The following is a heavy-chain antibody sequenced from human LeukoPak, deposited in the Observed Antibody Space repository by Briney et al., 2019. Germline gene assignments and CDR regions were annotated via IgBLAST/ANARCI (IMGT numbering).Heavy chain of an antibody. Sequence: GGSLRLSCAASGFTFNSYGMSWVGQAPGKGLEGVSGISWNSDNIGFADSVKGRFTISRENAKNSLYLQMNSLRAEDTALYYCAKDTDGAAAGTTWGHWGQGTLVTVS. CDR3: AKDTDGAAAGTTWGH. D-gene: IGHD6-13*01. CDR2: ISWNSDNI. CDR1: GFTFNSYG. V-gene: IGHV3-9*01. J-gene: IGHJ4*02.